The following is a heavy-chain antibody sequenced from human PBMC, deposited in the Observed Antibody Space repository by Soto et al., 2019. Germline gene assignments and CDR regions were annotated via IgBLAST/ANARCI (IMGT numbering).Heavy chain of an antibody. J-gene: IGHJ2*01. V-gene: IGHV3-30-3*01. D-gene: IGHD4-17*01. Sequence: QVQLVESGGGVVQPGRSVRLSCAASGFTFSSFPMHWVRQAPGKGLRWVAVVSYDESNKYYAESVKGRFTISRDDSKNTLYLQMNSLRAEDTAGYYCARGAVDYGDRYWYFDLWGRGTLVTVSS. CDR1: GFTFSSFP. CDR3: ARGAVDYGDRYWYFDL. CDR2: VSYDESNK.